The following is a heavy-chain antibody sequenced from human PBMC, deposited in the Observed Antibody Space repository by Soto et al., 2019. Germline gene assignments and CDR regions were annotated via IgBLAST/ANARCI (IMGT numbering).Heavy chain of an antibody. V-gene: IGHV3-23*01. CDR2: ILVGGST. CDR3: AKATATSGGAFEI. J-gene: IGHJ3*02. CDR1: GFICSSYD. Sequence: QPGGSLRLSCAVSGFICSSYDMSWVRQAPGKGLEWVSTILVGGSTHYEDSVKGRFTISRDTSKNTVYLQMNSLTAGDTAFYYCAKATATSGGAFEIYGQGXMVTVSS. D-gene: IGHD1-1*01.